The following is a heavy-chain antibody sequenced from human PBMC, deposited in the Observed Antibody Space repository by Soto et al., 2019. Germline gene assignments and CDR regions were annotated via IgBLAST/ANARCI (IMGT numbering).Heavy chain of an antibody. CDR2: IYPGDSDT. Sequence: GESLKISCKGSGYSFTSYWIGWVRQMPGKGLEWMGIIYPGDSDTRYSPSFQGQVTVSADKSISTAYLQWSSLKASDTAMYYCARHKNSGSYGLYYYYGMDVWGQGTTVTSP. J-gene: IGHJ6*02. CDR3: ARHKNSGSYGLYYYYGMDV. D-gene: IGHD1-26*01. CDR1: GYSFTSYW. V-gene: IGHV5-51*01.